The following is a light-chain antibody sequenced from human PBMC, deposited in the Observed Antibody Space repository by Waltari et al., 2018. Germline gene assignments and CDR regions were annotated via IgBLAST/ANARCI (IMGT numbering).Light chain of an antibody. CDR2: RNN. CDR1: SSNLGSNY. CDR3: VAWDDSLSGWV. J-gene: IGLJ3*02. Sequence: QSVLTQPPSASGTPGQRVTISCSGSSSNLGSNYVSWYQQPPGTAPKLLIYRNNQRPSGVPDRFSGSKSGTAASLAISGLRSEDEADYYCVAWDDSLSGWVFGGGTKLTVL. V-gene: IGLV1-47*01.